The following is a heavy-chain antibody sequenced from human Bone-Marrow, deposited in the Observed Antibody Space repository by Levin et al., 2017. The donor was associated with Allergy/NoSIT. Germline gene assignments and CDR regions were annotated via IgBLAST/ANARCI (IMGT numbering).Heavy chain of an antibody. V-gene: IGHV3-7*01. CDR2: IKQDGSEK. CDR1: GFTFSSYW. D-gene: IGHD5-18*01. J-gene: IGHJ6*02. CDR3: ARDRPTRGYSYGRGCYYYYDYGMDV. Sequence: PGESLKISCAASGFTFSSYWMSWVRQAPGKGLEWVANIKQDGSEKYYVDSVKGRFTISRDNAKNSLYLQMNSLRAEDTAVYYCARDRPTRGYSYGRGCYYYYDYGMDVWGQGTTVTVS.